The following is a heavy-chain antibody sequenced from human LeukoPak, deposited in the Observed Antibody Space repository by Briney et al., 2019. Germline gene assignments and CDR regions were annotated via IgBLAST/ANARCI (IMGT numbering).Heavy chain of an antibody. J-gene: IGHJ3*02. CDR2: INPNSGGT. CDR3: ARTYYYDSSGYLGLGAFDI. Sequence: ASVKVSCKASGYTFTGYYMHWVRQAPGQGLEWMGWINPNSGGTNYAQKFQGRVTMTRDTSISTAYMELSRLRSDDTAVYYCARTYYYDSSGYLGLGAFDIWGQGTTVTVSS. D-gene: IGHD3-22*01. V-gene: IGHV1-2*02. CDR1: GYTFTGYY.